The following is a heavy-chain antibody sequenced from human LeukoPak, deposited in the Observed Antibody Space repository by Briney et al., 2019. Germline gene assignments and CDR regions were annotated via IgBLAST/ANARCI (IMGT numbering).Heavy chain of an antibody. V-gene: IGHV1-18*04. J-gene: IGHJ4*02. Sequence: ASVKVSCKASGYTFTSYGISWVRQAPGQGLEWTGWISAYNGNTNYAQKLQGRVTMTTDTSTSTAYMELRSLRSDDTAVYYCARVFGYSGYDDFDYWGQGTLVTVSS. CDR1: GYTFTSYG. D-gene: IGHD5-12*01. CDR3: ARVFGYSGYDDFDY. CDR2: ISAYNGNT.